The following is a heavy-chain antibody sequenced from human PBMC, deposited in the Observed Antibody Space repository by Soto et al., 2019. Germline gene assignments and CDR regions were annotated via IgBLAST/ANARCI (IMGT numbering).Heavy chain of an antibody. Sequence: LSLSCAASGFTFSSYGMHWVRQAPGKGLEWVAVISDDGSNKYYADSVKGRFTISRDNSKNTLYLQMNSLRAEDTAVYYCAKEGHSGTPHRSPFDPWGQGTLVTVSS. D-gene: IGHD1-26*01. CDR2: ISDDGSNK. CDR1: GFTFSSYG. CDR3: AKEGHSGTPHRSPFDP. V-gene: IGHV3-30*18. J-gene: IGHJ5*02.